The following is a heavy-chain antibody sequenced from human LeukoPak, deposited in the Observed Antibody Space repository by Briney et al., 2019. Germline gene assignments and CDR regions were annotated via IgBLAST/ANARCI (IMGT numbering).Heavy chain of an antibody. D-gene: IGHD6-6*01. Sequence: GASVKVSCKASGYTFTDYYMHWVQQAPGKGLEWMGRVDPEDGETIYAEKFQGRVTITADTSTDTAYMELSSLRSEDTAVYYCATWPYSSSSQWFDPWGQGTLVTVSS. CDR2: VDPEDGET. CDR3: ATWPYSSSSQWFDP. CDR1: GYTFTDYY. V-gene: IGHV1-69-2*01. J-gene: IGHJ5*02.